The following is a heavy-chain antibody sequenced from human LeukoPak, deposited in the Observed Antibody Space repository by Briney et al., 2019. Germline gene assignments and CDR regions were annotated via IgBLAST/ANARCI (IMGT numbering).Heavy chain of an antibody. CDR1: GGSFSGYY. CDR2: INHSGST. D-gene: IGHD6-13*01. J-gene: IGHJ2*01. Sequence: PSETLSLTCAVYGGSFSGYYWSWIRQPPGKRLEWIGEINHSGSTNYNPSLKSRVTISVDTSKNQFSLKLSSVTAADTAVYYCARGPGIAAAGTRSYWYFDLWGRGTLVTVSS. V-gene: IGHV4-34*01. CDR3: ARGPGIAAAGTRSYWYFDL.